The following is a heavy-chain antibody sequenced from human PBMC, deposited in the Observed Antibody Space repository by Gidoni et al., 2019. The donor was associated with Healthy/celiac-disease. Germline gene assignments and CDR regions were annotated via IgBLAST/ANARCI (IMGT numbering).Heavy chain of an antibody. J-gene: IGHJ4*02. V-gene: IGHV3-73*02. CDR3: TSSSGSGSYYKSDY. D-gene: IGHD3-10*01. Sequence: EVQLVDSGGGLVQPAGSLKLSCAASAFTFSGSAMHWVRQASGKGLEWVGRIRNNANSYATAYAASVKGRFTIYRDDSKNTAYLQMNSLKTEDTAVYYCTSSSGSGSYYKSDYWGQGTLVTVSS. CDR2: IRNNANSYAT. CDR1: AFTFSGSA.